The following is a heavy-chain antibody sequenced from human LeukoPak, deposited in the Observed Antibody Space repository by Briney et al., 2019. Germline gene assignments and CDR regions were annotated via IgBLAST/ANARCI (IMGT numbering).Heavy chain of an antibody. V-gene: IGHV1-69*13. CDR2: IIPIFGAV. J-gene: IGHJ5*02. D-gene: IGHD2-15*01. CDR1: GVTFSSYA. CDR3: ARMAGYCSGGTCYGNNWFDP. Sequence: GASVKVSCKASGVTFSSYAISWVRQAPGQGLEWMGGIIPIFGAVNYAQKFQGRVTIIADESTSTAYMELSSLRSEDTAVYYCARMAGYCSGGTCYGNNWFDPWAREPWSPSPQ.